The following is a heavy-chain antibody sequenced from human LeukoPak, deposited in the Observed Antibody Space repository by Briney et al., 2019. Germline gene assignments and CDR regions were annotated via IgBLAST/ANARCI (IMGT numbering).Heavy chain of an antibody. CDR3: AREAAVETH. J-gene: IGHJ4*02. Sequence: GGSLRLSCAASGFTFSSSSINWVRQAPGKGLEWVAYISSGSTYIYYADSVKGRFTISRDNAKNSVYLQMNNLRAEDTAVYYCAREAAVETHWGQGTLVTASS. V-gene: IGHV3-21*01. CDR1: GFTFSSSS. D-gene: IGHD5-24*01. CDR2: ISSGSTYI.